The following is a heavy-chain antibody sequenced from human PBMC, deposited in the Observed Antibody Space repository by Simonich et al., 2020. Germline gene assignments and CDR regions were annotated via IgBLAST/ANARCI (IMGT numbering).Heavy chain of an antibody. J-gene: IGHJ3*02. Sequence: QVQLVESGGGVVQPGRSLRLSCAASGFTFSSYAMHWVRQAPGKGREVVAGISNDGSNKYYAASGKGRFTISRDNSKNTLYQQMNSLRAEDTAVYYCAREGAGNDAFDIWGQGTMVTVSS. CDR1: GFTFSSYA. CDR3: AREGAGNDAFDI. CDR2: ISNDGSNK. V-gene: IGHV3-30*07. D-gene: IGHD1-26*01.